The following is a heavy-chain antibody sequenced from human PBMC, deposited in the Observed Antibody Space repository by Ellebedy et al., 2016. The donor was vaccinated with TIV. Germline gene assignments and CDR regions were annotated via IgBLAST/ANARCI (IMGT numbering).Heavy chain of an antibody. V-gene: IGHV4-34*01. Sequence: MPSETLSLTCAVYGGSFSGYYWSWIRQPPGKGLEWIGEINHSGSTTYSPSLKGRVTISVDTSKSQFSLRLPSATAADTAVYYCARGEGGVLLWFGEITFHSWGQGTLVTVSS. D-gene: IGHD3-10*01. CDR1: GGSFSGYY. CDR3: ARGEGGVLLWFGEITFHS. J-gene: IGHJ5*02. CDR2: INHSGST.